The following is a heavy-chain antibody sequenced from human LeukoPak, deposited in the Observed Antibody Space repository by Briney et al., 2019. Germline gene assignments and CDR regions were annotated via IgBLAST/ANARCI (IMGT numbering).Heavy chain of an antibody. CDR2: INSGGSDR. CDR3: ARVTMVVTPLLDY. J-gene: IGHJ4*02. Sequence: GSLRLSRAASGFTFTSYCMHCVRQAPGKGLGWVSRINSGGSDRGYADSVKGRFTISRDNAKNTLYLQMNSLRADDTAVYYCARVTMVVTPLLDYWGQGALVTVSS. CDR1: GFTFTSYC. D-gene: IGHD4-23*01. V-gene: IGHV3-74*01.